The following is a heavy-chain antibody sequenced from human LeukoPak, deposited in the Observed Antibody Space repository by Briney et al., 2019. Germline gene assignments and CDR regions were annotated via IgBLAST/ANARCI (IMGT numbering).Heavy chain of an antibody. CDR2: IYYSGST. D-gene: IGHD3-3*01. Sequence: SETLSLTCTVSSGSIRTYSWSWIRQPPGKGLEWIGYIYYSGSTYYNPSLKSRVTISVDTSKNQFSLKLSSVTAADTAVYYCAARVPYDFWSGYSNWFDPWGQGTLVTVSS. CDR1: SGSIRTYS. V-gene: IGHV4-59*06. CDR3: AARVPYDFWSGYSNWFDP. J-gene: IGHJ5*02.